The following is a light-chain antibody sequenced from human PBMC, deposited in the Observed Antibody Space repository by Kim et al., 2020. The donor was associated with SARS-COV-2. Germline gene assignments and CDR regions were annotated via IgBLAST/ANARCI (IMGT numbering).Light chain of an antibody. Sequence: EIVMTQSPATLSVSPGERVTLSCRASQRVTSNLAWYQQKPGQAPRLLVYGASTRATGIPARFSGSGSGTEFTLSISSLQSEDFAVYYCQQYNNWPSITFGQGTRLEIK. CDR1: QRVTSN. J-gene: IGKJ5*01. CDR2: GAS. V-gene: IGKV3-15*01. CDR3: QQYNNWPSIT.